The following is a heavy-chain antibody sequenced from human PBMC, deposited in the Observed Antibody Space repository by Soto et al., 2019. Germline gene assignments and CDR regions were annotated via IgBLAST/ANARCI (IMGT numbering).Heavy chain of an antibody. CDR3: ATGGNSGYDIYYYYMDV. D-gene: IGHD5-12*01. CDR1: GYTFTSYD. V-gene: IGHV1-8*01. Sequence: ASVKVSCKASGYTFTSYDINWVRQATGQGLEWMGWMNPNSGNTGYAQKFQGRVTMTRNTSISTAYMELSSLRSEDTAVYYCATGGNSGYDIYYYYMDVWGKGTTVTAP. J-gene: IGHJ6*03. CDR2: MNPNSGNT.